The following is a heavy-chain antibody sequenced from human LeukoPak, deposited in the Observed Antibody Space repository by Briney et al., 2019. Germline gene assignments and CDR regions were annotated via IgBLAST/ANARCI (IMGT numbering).Heavy chain of an antibody. J-gene: IGHJ4*02. CDR2: ISYDGSNK. D-gene: IGHD3-3*01. Sequence: GGSLRLSCAASGFTFSSYAMHWVRQALGKGLEWVAVISYDGSNKYYADSVKGRFAISRDNAKNSLYLQMNSLRAEDTAVYYCARDLTIFGVVTSFDYWGQGTLVTVSS. V-gene: IGHV3-30*09. CDR3: ARDLTIFGVVTSFDY. CDR1: GFTFSSYA.